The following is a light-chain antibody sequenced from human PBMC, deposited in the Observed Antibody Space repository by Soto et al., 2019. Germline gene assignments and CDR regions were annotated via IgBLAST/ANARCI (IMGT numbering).Light chain of an antibody. J-gene: IGKJ1*01. CDR1: QGIGSW. CDR3: QQYNLYPET. CDR2: HAS. V-gene: IGKV1-5*01. Sequence: DIQMTQSPSTLSAFVGDRVTITCRASQGIGSWLAWYQQKPGKAPKLLIYHASSLQSGVPLRFSGSGSGTEFTLTISSLQPDDFATYYCQQYNLYPETFGQGTKV.